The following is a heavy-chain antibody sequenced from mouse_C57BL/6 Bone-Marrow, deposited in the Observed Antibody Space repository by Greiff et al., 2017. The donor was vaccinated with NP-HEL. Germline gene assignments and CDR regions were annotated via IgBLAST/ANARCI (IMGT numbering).Heavy chain of an antibody. CDR1: GFTFSSYA. CDR3: ARGNYGSREGLAWFAY. CDR2: ISDGGSYT. V-gene: IGHV5-4*03. D-gene: IGHD1-1*01. Sequence: DVMLVASGGGFVTPGGSLNLSCAASGFTFSSYAMSWVRQTPEKRLEWVATISDGGSYTYYPDNVKGRFTISRDNAKNNLYLQMSHLKSEDTAMYYCARGNYGSREGLAWFAYWGQGTLVTVSA. J-gene: IGHJ3*01.